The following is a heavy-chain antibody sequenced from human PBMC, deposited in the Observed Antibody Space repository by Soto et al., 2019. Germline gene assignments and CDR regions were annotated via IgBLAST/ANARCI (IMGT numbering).Heavy chain of an antibody. J-gene: IGHJ6*02. Sequence: SETLSLTFTVSGGSISSYYWSWIRQPRGKGLEWIGYIYYSGSTNYNPSLKSRVTISVDTSKNQFSLKLSSVTAADTAVYYCARKTTVTTGYYYYYGMDVWGQGTTVTVSS. D-gene: IGHD4-17*01. V-gene: IGHV4-59*01. CDR1: GGSISSYY. CDR2: IYYSGST. CDR3: ARKTTVTTGYYYYYGMDV.